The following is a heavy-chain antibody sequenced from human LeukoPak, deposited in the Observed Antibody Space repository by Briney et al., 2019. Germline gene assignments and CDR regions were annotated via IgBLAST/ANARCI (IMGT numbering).Heavy chain of an antibody. V-gene: IGHV4-59*01. CDR3: ARGLWTQPGLVPFNY. CDR2: IHHFGRT. J-gene: IGHJ4*02. CDR1: GDSIISYY. Sequence: SETLSLTCSVSGDSIISYYWNWLRQSPGKGLEWIGNIHHFGRTEYNSSLRSRVTMFLDSSKHQFSLKLTSVTPTDTAVYYCARGLWTQPGLVPFNYWGQGILVTVSS. D-gene: IGHD5-18*01.